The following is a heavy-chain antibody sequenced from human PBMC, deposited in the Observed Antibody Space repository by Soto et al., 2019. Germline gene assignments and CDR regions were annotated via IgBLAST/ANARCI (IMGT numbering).Heavy chain of an antibody. CDR1: GYTFTSYG. CDR2: ISVYDGNT. V-gene: IGHV1-18*01. Sequence: GASVKVSCKASGYTFTSYGISWVRQAPGQGLEWMGWISVYDGNTNYAQKVQGRVTMTTDTSTSTAYMELRSLRSDDTAVYYCARDLRDYAATGYWGQGTLVTVS. D-gene: IGHD4-17*01. J-gene: IGHJ4*02. CDR3: ARDLRDYAATGY.